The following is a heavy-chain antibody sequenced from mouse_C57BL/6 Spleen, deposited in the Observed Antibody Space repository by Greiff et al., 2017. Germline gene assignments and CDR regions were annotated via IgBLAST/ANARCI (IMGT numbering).Heavy chain of an antibody. J-gene: IGHJ4*01. CDR2: IDPETGGT. D-gene: IGHD2-2*01. CDR1: GYTFTDYE. Sequence: LVESGAELVRPGASVTLSCKASGYTFTDYEMHWVKQTPVHGLEWIGAIDPETGGTAYNQKFKGKAILTADKSSSTAYMELRSLTSEDSAVYYCTRGGYEDAMDYWGQGTSVTVSS. CDR3: TRGGYEDAMDY. V-gene: IGHV1-15*01.